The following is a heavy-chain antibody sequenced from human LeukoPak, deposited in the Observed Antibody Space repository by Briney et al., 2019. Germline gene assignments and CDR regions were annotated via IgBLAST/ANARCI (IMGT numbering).Heavy chain of an antibody. CDR1: GGSISGYQ. Sequence: LSETLSLTCTVSGGSISGYQWSWIRQPPGKGLVWIGNIYDSGSANYNPSLKSRVVISVDTSKNQFSLNLTPVTAADTAVYYCARVGVDYSGNVLKYFFDYWGQGTLVTVSS. D-gene: IGHD4-23*01. CDR2: IYDSGSA. V-gene: IGHV4-59*01. J-gene: IGHJ4*02. CDR3: ARVGVDYSGNVLKYFFDY.